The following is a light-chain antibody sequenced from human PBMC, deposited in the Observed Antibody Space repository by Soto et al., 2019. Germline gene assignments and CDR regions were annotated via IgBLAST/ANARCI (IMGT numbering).Light chain of an antibody. CDR3: QQYGSSPPLT. Sequence: EIVLTQSPGTLSLSPGERATLSCRASQTVTRSYLAWYQQKPGQAPRLLIYGASTRATGIPARFSGSGSGTDFTLTISRLEPEDFAVYSCQQYGSSPPLTFGQGTKVEIK. CDR1: QTVTRSY. J-gene: IGKJ1*01. V-gene: IGKV3-20*01. CDR2: GAS.